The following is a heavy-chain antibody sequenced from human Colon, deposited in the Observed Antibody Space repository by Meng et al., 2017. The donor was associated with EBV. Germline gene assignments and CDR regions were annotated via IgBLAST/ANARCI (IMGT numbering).Heavy chain of an antibody. CDR3: ARVSSGWDYFDY. Sequence: GPLQEAGPGLVKPSQTLSLTCTVSGGSVSSGGYYWTWIRQHPGKGLEWFGHIYYSGSTFYNPSLKRRVIISIDTSKNQFSLNLRSVTAADTAVYYCARVSSGWDYFDYWGQGTLDTVSS. V-gene: IGHV4-31*03. CDR1: GGSVSSGGYY. D-gene: IGHD6-19*01. CDR2: IYYSGST. J-gene: IGHJ4*02.